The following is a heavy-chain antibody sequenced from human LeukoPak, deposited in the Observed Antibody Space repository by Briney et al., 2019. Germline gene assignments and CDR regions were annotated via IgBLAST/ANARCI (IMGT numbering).Heavy chain of an antibody. Sequence: GASVKVSCKASGGTFSSYAISWVRQAPGQGLEWMGGIIPIFGTANYAQKFQGRVTITADKSTSTAYMELSSLRSEDTAVYYCARDLRDRLSESYYYYMDVWGKGTTVTVSS. V-gene: IGHV1-69*06. J-gene: IGHJ6*03. CDR2: IIPIFGTA. CDR3: ARDLRDRLSESYYYYMDV. CDR1: GGTFSSYA. D-gene: IGHD4/OR15-4a*01.